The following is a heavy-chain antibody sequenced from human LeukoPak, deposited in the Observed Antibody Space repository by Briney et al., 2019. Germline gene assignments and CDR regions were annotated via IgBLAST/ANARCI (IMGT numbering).Heavy chain of an antibody. CDR1: GFTVSSNY. CDR2: IYSGGST. Sequence: GGSLRLSCAASGFTVSSNYVSWVRQAPGKGLKWVSVIYSGGSTYYADSVKGRFTISRDNSKNTLYLQMNSLRAEDTAVYYCARANFYYGMDVWGQGTTVTVSS. V-gene: IGHV3-66*01. CDR3: ARANFYYGMDV. J-gene: IGHJ6*02.